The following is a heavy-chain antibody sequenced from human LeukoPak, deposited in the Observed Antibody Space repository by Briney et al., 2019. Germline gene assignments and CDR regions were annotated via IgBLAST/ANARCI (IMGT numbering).Heavy chain of an antibody. CDR3: AKEGRSLQTY. D-gene: IGHD4-11*01. CDR1: GFTFSSYA. Sequence: GGSLRLSCAASGFTFSSYAMHWVRQAPGKGLEWVAVISYDGSNKYYADSVKGRFTISRDNAKNSLYLQMNSLRVEDTAVYYCAKEGRSLQTYWGQGTLVTVSS. CDR2: ISYDGSNK. J-gene: IGHJ4*02. V-gene: IGHV3-30-3*01.